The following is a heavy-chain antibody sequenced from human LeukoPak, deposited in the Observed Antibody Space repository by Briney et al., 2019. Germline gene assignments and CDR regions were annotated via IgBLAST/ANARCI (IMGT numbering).Heavy chain of an antibody. V-gene: IGHV4-39*01. D-gene: IGHD3-22*01. J-gene: IGHJ4*02. CDR2: IYYSGST. Sequence: PSETLSLTCTVSGGSISSSSCYWGWIRQPPGKGLEWIGSIYYSGSTYYNPSLKSRVTISVDTSKNQFSLKLSSVTAADTAVYYCARQAGSITMIVVVTPFDYWGQGTLVTVSS. CDR3: ARQAGSITMIVVVTPFDY. CDR1: GGSISSSSCY.